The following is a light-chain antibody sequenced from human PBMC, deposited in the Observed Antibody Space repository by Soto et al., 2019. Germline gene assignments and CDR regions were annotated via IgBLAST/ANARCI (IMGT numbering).Light chain of an antibody. V-gene: IGKV3-20*01. J-gene: IGKJ1*01. CDR3: QQYGSSPRT. CDR1: QSVSSSY. CDR2: GAS. Sequence: IVLTQSRGTLSLSPGERATLSCRASQSVSSSYLAWYQQKPGQAPRLLIYGASSRATGFPNRFSGSGSGTDFTLTISRLEPEDFAVYYCQQYGSSPRTFGQGTKVEIK.